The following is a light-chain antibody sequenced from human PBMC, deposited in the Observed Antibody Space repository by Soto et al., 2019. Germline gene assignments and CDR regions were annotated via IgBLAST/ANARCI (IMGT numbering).Light chain of an antibody. CDR3: QHTFITIG. CDR1: QNISIY. V-gene: IGKV1-39*01. CDR2: RAS. Sequence: DIQMTQYPPSLSASVGDKVTISCRASQNISIYLNWFQQKAGRAPDLLIYRASSLHSGVPSRFSGSGSATDFTLNINGLQPEDFATYYCQHTFITIGFGGGTKVEI. J-gene: IGKJ4*01.